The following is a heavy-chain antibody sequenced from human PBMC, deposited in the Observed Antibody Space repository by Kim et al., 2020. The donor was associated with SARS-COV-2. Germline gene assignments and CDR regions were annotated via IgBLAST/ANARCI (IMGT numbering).Heavy chain of an antibody. CDR1: GGSISSYY. CDR3: ARHNQHTIFGVVIIGGMDV. D-gene: IGHD3-3*01. CDR2: IYYSGST. J-gene: IGHJ6*02. V-gene: IGHV4-59*08. Sequence: SETLSLTCTVSGGSISSYYWSWIRQPPGKGLEWIGYIYYSGSTNYNPSLKSRVTISVDTSKNQFSLKLSSVTAADTAVYYCARHNQHTIFGVVIIGGMDVWGQGTTVTVSS.